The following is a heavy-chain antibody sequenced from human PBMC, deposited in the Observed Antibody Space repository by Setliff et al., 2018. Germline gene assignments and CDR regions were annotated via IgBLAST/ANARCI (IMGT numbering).Heavy chain of an antibody. Sequence: LRLSCAASGFTFDDYAMHWVRQAPGKGLEWVSGISWNSGTIYYADSVKGRFTISRDNAKNSLYLQMNSLRAEDTAVYYCARSLVTAGDAFDIWGQGTMVTVSS. D-gene: IGHD2-21*02. CDR2: ISWNSGTI. V-gene: IGHV3-9*01. CDR1: GFTFDDYA. J-gene: IGHJ3*02. CDR3: ARSLVTAGDAFDI.